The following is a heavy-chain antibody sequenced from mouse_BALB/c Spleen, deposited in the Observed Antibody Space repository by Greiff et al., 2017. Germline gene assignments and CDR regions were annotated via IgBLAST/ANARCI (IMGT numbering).Heavy chain of an antibody. CDR3: ATRDGYYGGFAY. J-gene: IGHJ3*01. D-gene: IGHD2-3*01. V-gene: IGHV7-3*02. CDR2: IRNKANGYTT. Sequence: EVQLVESGGGLVQPGGSLRLSCATSRFTFTDYYMSWVRQPPGKALEWLGFIRNKANGYTTEYSASVKGRFTISRDNSQSILYLQMNTLRAEDSATYYCATRDGYYGGFAYWGQGTLVTVSA. CDR1: RFTFTDYY.